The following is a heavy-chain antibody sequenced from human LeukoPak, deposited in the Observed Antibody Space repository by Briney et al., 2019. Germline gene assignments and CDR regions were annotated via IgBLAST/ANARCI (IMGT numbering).Heavy chain of an antibody. D-gene: IGHD3-10*01. CDR2: ISSSSSYI. CDR3: ARVGRGAFDI. Sequence: GGSLRLSCAASGFTFSSYSTNWVRQAPGKGLEWVSSISSSSSYIYYADSVKGRFTISRDNAKNSLYLQMNSLRAEDTAVYYCARVGRGAFDIWGQGTMVTVSS. CDR1: GFTFSSYS. V-gene: IGHV3-21*01. J-gene: IGHJ3*02.